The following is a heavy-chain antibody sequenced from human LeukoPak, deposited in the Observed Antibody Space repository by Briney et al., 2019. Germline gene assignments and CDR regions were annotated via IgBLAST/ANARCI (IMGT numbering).Heavy chain of an antibody. V-gene: IGHV3-23*01. CDR1: GFTFSRYA. CDR2: ISGNGGST. D-gene: IGHD1-26*01. J-gene: IGHJ4*02. Sequence: GGSLRLSCAASGFTFSRYAMSWVRQAPGKGLEWVSSISGNGGSTYYAESVKGRFTISRDNSKNTLYLQMNSLRTEDTAVYYCARAPTSYYYFDYWGQGTLVTVSS. CDR3: ARAPTSYYYFDY.